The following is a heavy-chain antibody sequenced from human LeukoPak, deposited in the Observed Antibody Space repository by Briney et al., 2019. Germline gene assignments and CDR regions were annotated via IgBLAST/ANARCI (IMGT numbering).Heavy chain of an antibody. J-gene: IGHJ4*02. CDR3: ARGVDGDYSFDY. CDR1: GFTVSSKY. D-gene: IGHD4-17*01. Sequence: GVSLRLSCAASGFTVSSKYMSWVRQAPGKGLEWVSVIYSGGSTYYADSVKGRFTISRDNSKNTLYLQMNSLRAEDTAVYYCARGVDGDYSFDYWGQGTLVTVSS. V-gene: IGHV3-53*01. CDR2: IYSGGST.